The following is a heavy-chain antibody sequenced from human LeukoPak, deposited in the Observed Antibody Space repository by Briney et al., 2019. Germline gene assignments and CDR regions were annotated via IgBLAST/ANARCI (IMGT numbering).Heavy chain of an antibody. V-gene: IGHV4-59*12. CDR2: IYYTGST. J-gene: IGHJ4*02. Sequence: SETLSLTCTVSGGSIRSYYWSWIRQPPGKGLEWIGYIYYTGSTNYNPSLKSRVTISVDTSKNQFSLKLISVTAADTAVYYCARVLVPYYDSTGYLDSWGQGTLVTVSS. D-gene: IGHD3-22*01. CDR1: GGSIRSYY. CDR3: ARVLVPYYDSTGYLDS.